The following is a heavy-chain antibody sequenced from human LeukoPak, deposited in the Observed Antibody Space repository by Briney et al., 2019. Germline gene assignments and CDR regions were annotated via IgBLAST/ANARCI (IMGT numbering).Heavy chain of an antibody. CDR3: AKTLDSSGWYGYFDY. CDR1: GFTFSSYG. V-gene: IGHV3-30*02. CDR2: IRYDGSNK. J-gene: IGHJ4*02. Sequence: GGSLRLSCAASGFTFSSYGMHWVRQAPGKGLEWAAFIRYDGSNKYYADSVKGRFTISRDNSKNTLYLQMNSLRAEDTAVYYCAKTLDSSGWYGYFDYWDQGTLVTVSS. D-gene: IGHD6-19*01.